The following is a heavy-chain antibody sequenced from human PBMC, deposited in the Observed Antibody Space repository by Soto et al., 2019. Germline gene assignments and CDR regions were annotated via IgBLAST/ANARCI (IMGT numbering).Heavy chain of an antibody. CDR1: GFTFSSYA. J-gene: IGHJ6*02. CDR2: ISGSGGST. D-gene: IGHD6-13*01. CDR3: AKDLHSSWQVDGMDV. V-gene: IGHV3-23*01. Sequence: PGGSLRLSCAASGFTFSSYAMSWVRQAPGKGLEWVSAISGSGGSTYYADSVKGQFTISRDNSKNTLYPQMNSLRAEDTAVYYCAKDLHSSWQVDGMDVCGQGTTVTVSS.